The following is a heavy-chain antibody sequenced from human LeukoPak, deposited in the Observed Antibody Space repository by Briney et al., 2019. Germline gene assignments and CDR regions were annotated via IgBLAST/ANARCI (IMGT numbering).Heavy chain of an antibody. Sequence: GGSLRLSCAASGFTFSSYAMSWVRQAPGKGLEWVSAISGSGGSTYYADSVKGRFTISRDNSKNTLYLQMNSLRAEDTAVYYCAKDPGLVPDVEPGSMLWYSSSWFLSGLPGRPIDYWGQGTLVTVSS. CDR3: AKDPGLVPDVEPGSMLWYSSSWFLSGLPGRPIDY. V-gene: IGHV3-23*01. CDR1: GFTFSSYA. D-gene: IGHD6-13*01. CDR2: ISGSGGST. J-gene: IGHJ4*02.